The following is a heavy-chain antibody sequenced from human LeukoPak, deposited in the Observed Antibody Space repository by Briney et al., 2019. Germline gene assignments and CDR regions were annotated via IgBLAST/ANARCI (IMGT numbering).Heavy chain of an antibody. CDR2: IKSDGSST. D-gene: IGHD2-8*02. V-gene: IGHV3-74*01. CDR1: GFTFSSYW. J-gene: IGHJ4*02. Sequence: GGSLRLSCAASGFTFSSYWMHWVRQAPGKGLVWASRIKSDGSSTSYADSVKGRFTISRDNAKNTLHLQMNGVRAEDTAVYYCARDQIYCTGGYCYFDYWGRGTLVTVSS. CDR3: ARDQIYCTGGYCYFDY.